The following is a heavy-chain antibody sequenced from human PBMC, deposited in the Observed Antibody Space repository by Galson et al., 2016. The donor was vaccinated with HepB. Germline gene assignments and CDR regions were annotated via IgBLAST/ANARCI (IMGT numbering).Heavy chain of an antibody. V-gene: IGHV3-23*01. CDR2: SSGSGGRT. CDR3: AKEVVRFLHGYGMDV. Sequence: SLRLSCAGSGFTFSTYAVNWVRQAPGKGLEWVSGSSGSGGRTYYADSVKGRLTISRDNSKNTLYLQMKSLRAEDTAVYYCAKEVVRFLHGYGMDVWGQGTTVTVSS. D-gene: IGHD3-3*01. J-gene: IGHJ6*02. CDR1: GFTFSTYA.